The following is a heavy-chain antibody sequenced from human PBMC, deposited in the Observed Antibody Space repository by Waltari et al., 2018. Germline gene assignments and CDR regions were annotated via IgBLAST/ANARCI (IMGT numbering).Heavy chain of an antibody. V-gene: IGHV3-23*04. J-gene: IGHJ4*02. CDR3: AKDSTPMNNIWDPFDS. Sequence: EVYLVESGGGLVQPGGSLRLSCAAAGFDFNIHGMSWVRQAPGKGMGGVSSIGGGDTYYANSVGGRFTVSRDNSKFMVYLQMNSLRAEDTALYYCAKDSTPMNNIWDPFDSWGQGTLVIVSS. D-gene: IGHD1-20*01. CDR2: SIGGGDT. CDR1: GFDFNIHG.